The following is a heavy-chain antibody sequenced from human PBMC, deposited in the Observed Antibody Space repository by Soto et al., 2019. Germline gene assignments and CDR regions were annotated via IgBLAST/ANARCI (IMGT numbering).Heavy chain of an antibody. CDR3: ARREAPSGWYFGY. J-gene: IGHJ4*02. V-gene: IGHV4-39*01. CDR1: GGSISSSSYY. D-gene: IGHD6-19*01. Sequence: QLQLEESGPGLVKPSETLSLTCTVSGGSISSSSYYWGWIRQPPGKGLEWIRSIYYSGSTYYNPSLKSRVTRCVYTSKNQFSLKPSSVTAADTAVYYCARREAPSGWYFGYWGQGTLVTVSS. CDR2: IYYSGST.